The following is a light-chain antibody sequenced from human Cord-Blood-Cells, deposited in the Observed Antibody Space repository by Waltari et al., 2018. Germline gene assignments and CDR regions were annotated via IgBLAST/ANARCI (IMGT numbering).Light chain of an antibody. Sequence: DIQMTQSPSSVSASVGDRVTITCWASQGIGSWLAWYLQKPGKAPKLLSYAASSLQRGCPSRFMGSGSETDFPLTISSLQPEDFATYYCQQANSFLLTFGGGTKVAIK. CDR3: QQANSFLLT. V-gene: IGKV1-12*01. J-gene: IGKJ4*01. CDR2: AAS. CDR1: QGIGSW.